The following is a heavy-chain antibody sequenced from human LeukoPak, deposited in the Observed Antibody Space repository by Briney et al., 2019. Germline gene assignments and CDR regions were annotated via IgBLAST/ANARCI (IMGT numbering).Heavy chain of an antibody. CDR1: GYTFTGYY. D-gene: IGHD2-2*01. V-gene: IGHV1-2*02. CDR2: INPNSGGT. Sequence: EASVKVSCKASGYTFTGYYMHWVRQAPGQGLEWMGWINPNSGGTNYAQKFQGRVTMTRDTSISTAYMELSRLRSEDTAVYYCARVVTPRYCSTPSCYWKGWFDPWGQGTLVTVSS. CDR3: ARVVTPRYCSTPSCYWKGWFDP. J-gene: IGHJ5*02.